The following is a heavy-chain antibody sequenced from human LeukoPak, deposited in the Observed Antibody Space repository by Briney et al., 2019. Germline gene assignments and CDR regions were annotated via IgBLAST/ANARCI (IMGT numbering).Heavy chain of an antibody. J-gene: IGHJ6*03. CDR1: GDSVSSNSAA. D-gene: IGHD3-3*01. CDR3: ARSRFGVVMTYYYYYMDV. V-gene: IGHV6-1*01. CDR2: TYYRSKWYN. Sequence: PSQTLSLTCAISGDSVSSNSAAWTWIRQSPSRGLEWLGRTYYRSKWYNDYAVSVKSRITINPDTSKNQFSLQLNSVTPEDTAVYYCARSRFGVVMTYYYYYMDVWGKGTTVTVSS.